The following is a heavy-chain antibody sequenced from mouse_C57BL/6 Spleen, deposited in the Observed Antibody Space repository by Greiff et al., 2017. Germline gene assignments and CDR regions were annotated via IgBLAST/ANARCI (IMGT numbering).Heavy chain of an antibody. J-gene: IGHJ3*01. D-gene: IGHD2-4*01. CDR2: IRNKANGYTT. CDR3: ARSHPINDYDGIAY. CDR1: GFTFTDYY. V-gene: IGHV7-3*01. Sequence: EVMLVESGGGLVQPGGSLSLSCAASGFTFTDYYMSWVRQPPGKALEWLGFIRNKANGYTTEHSASVKGRFTISRDNSQSILYRRMNALRAEDSATAYCARSHPINDYDGIAYWGQGTLVTVSA.